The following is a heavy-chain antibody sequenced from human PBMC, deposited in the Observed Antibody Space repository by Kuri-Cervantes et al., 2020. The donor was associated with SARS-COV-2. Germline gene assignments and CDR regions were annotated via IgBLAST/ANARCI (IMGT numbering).Heavy chain of an antibody. D-gene: IGHD5-18*01. J-gene: IGHJ2*01. V-gene: IGHV4-59*12. CDR3: AGTARHFDL. CDR1: GGSISSYY. Sequence: SETLSLTCTVSGGSISSYYWSWIRQPPGKGLEWIGYIYYSGSTNYNPSLKSRVTVSVDTSKNQFSLKLSSVTAADTAVYYCAGTARHFDLWGRGTLVTVSS. CDR2: IYYSGST.